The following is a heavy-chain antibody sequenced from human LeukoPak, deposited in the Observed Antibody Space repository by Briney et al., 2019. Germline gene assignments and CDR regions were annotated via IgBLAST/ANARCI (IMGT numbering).Heavy chain of an antibody. CDR3: ARDDSGSYYNREADY. CDR1: GGTFSSYA. D-gene: IGHD3-10*01. J-gene: IGHJ4*02. Sequence: SVKVSCKASGGTFSSYAISWVRQAPGQGLEWMGRIIPILGIANYAQKFQGRVTITADKSTSTAYMELSSLRSEDTAVYYCARDDSGSYYNREADYWGQETLVTVSS. CDR2: IIPILGIA. V-gene: IGHV1-69*04.